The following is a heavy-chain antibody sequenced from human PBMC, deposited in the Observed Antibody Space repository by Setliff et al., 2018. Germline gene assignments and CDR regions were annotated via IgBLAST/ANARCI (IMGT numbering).Heavy chain of an antibody. D-gene: IGHD5-12*01. V-gene: IGHV1-3*01. CDR2: INGGNGNT. CDR1: GYTFTSYA. J-gene: IGHJ1*01. Sequence: ASVKVSCKASGYTFTSYALHWLRQAPGQRLEWMAYINGGNGNTHYSQKFRGRVTVTRDTSASTVYMELSSLRSEDTAVYYCASAHYYSGYIEYFQYWGQGTLVTVSS. CDR3: ASAHYYSGYIEYFQY.